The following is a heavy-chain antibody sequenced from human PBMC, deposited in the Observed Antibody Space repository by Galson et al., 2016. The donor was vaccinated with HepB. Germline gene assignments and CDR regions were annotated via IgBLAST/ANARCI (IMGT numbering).Heavy chain of an antibody. Sequence: CLRRACASSGFTFNDYAMHGVRQAPGKGVELVSGISWNSGRIDDADSVKGRFTVSRDNAKNSLYLQINSLRAEDTALYYCAKATSGSAYGSRYSQHWGQGTLATVSS. V-gene: IGHV3-9*01. CDR2: ISWNSGRI. J-gene: IGHJ1*01. CDR3: AKATSGSAYGSRYSQH. CDR1: GFTFNDYA. D-gene: IGHD3-10*01.